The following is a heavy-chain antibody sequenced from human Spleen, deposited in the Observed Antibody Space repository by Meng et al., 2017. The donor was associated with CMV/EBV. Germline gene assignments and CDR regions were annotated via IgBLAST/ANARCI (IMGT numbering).Heavy chain of an antibody. J-gene: IGHJ4*02. CDR1: GYTITSYG. V-gene: IGHV1-18*01. CDR2: ISAYNGNT. D-gene: IGHD6-13*01. CDR3: ARPGIPPYYFDY. Sequence: VQLVQSGCEVKNPGASVKVSFKASGYTITSYGISWVRQAPGQGLEWMGWISAYNGNTNYAQKLQGRVTMTTDTSTSTAYMELRSLRSDDTAVYFCARPGIPPYYFDYWGQGTLVTVSS.